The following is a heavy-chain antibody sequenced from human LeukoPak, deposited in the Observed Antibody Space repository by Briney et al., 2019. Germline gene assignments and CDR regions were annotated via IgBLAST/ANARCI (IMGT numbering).Heavy chain of an antibody. CDR1: GFTFDNFA. V-gene: IGHV3-23*01. Sequence: GGSLRLSCAPSGFTFDNFAMTWVRQAPGKGLEWVSEITGSGGSTYYAYSVKGRFTISRDNSKNTLYLQMNSLRAEDTAIYYCARELFDFDYWGQGTLVSVSS. D-gene: IGHD3-10*01. J-gene: IGHJ4*02. CDR2: ITGSGGST. CDR3: ARELFDFDY.